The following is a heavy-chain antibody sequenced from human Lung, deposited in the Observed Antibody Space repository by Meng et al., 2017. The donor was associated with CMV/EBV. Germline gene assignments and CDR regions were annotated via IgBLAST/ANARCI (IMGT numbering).Heavy chain of an antibody. D-gene: IGHD2-8*02. CDR1: GLTVNNNF. Sequence: GGSLRLXCAASGLTVNNNFLTWVRQGPGKGLEWVSAMYSGGSTYYTDSVKGRFTLSRDNSKNTLYLQMNRLRAEDTGVYYCVKEMYWDQSYHGMDVWVQGTXVTVSS. V-gene: IGHV3-66*02. J-gene: IGHJ6*02. CDR3: VKEMYWDQSYHGMDV. CDR2: MYSGGST.